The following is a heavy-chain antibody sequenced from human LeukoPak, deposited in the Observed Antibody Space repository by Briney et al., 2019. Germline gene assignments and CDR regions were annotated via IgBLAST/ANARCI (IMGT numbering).Heavy chain of an antibody. J-gene: IGHJ4*02. Sequence: GASVKVSCKASGYTFTSYDINWVRQATGQGLEWMGWMNPNSGNTGYAQKVQGRLTMTRNTSISPAYMDLSSLSSQDTAMYYCARGFRSDSSGRKFDYWGQGALVTVSS. V-gene: IGHV1-8*01. D-gene: IGHD3-22*01. CDR2: MNPNSGNT. CDR3: ARGFRSDSSGRKFDY. CDR1: GYTFTSYD.